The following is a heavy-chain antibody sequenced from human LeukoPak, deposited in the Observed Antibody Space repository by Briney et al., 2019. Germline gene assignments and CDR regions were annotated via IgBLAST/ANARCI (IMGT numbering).Heavy chain of an antibody. Sequence: PGGSLRLSCAASGFTFGNKFMHWVRQAPGKGLVWVSRISTDGSSPSYADSVKGRFTISRDNAKNTLYLQMNSLRAEDTAIYYCTSPISSHYWGQGTLVTVS. CDR3: TSPISSHY. V-gene: IGHV3-74*01. CDR1: GFTFGNKF. J-gene: IGHJ4*02. CDR2: ISTDGSSP.